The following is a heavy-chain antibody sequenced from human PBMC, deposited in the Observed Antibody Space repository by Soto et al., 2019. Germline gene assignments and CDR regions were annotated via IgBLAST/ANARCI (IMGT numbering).Heavy chain of an antibody. CDR3: ARDRVTIFGVVIQNWFDP. Sequence: ASVKVSCKASGYTFTSYGISWVRQAPGQGLEWMGWISAYNGNTNYAQKLQGGVTMTTDTSTSTAYMELRSLRSDDTAVYYCARDRVTIFGVVIQNWFDPWGQGTLVTAPQ. J-gene: IGHJ5*02. CDR1: GYTFTSYG. V-gene: IGHV1-18*01. D-gene: IGHD3-3*01. CDR2: ISAYNGNT.